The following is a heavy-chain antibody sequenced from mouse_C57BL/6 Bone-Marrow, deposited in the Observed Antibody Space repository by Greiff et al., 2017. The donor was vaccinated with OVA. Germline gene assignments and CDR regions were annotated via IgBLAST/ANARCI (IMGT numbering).Heavy chain of an antibody. CDR3: LYYDYFYYAMDY. D-gene: IGHD2-4*01. CDR1: GYTFTDYE. J-gene: IGHJ4*01. CDR2: IDPETGGT. Sequence: QVQLQQSGAELVRPGASVTLSCKASGYTFTDYEMHWVKQTPVHGLEWIGAIDPETGGTAYNQKFKGKAILTADKSSSTAYMELRSLTSEDSAVYYCLYYDYFYYAMDYWGQGTSVTVSS. V-gene: IGHV1-15*01.